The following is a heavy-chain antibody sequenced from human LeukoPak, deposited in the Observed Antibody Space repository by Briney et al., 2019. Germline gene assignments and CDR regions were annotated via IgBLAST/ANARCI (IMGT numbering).Heavy chain of an antibody. V-gene: IGHV4-34*01. Sequence: SETLSLTCAVYGESFSGHYWTWIRQSPGKGLEWIGESTHSGSTNYNPSLKSRVTISVDTSKSQFSLKLTSVTAADTAVYHCAGGRTGAAALDFWGPGILVTVSS. CDR3: AGGRTGAAALDF. D-gene: IGHD2-2*01. J-gene: IGHJ4*02. CDR2: STHSGST. CDR1: GESFSGHY.